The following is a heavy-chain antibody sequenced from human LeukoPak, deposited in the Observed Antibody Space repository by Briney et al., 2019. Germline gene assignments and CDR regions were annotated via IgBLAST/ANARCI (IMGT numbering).Heavy chain of an antibody. CDR2: IRYDGSNK. V-gene: IGHV3-30*02. CDR3: AKDLVSTMDRGGIDY. D-gene: IGHD3-10*01. Sequence: GRSLRLSCAASGFTFSSYGMHWVRQAPGKGLEWVAFIRYDGSNKYYADSVKGRFTISRDNSKNTLYLQMNSLRAEDTAVYYCAKDLVSTMDRGGIDYWGQGILVTVSS. CDR1: GFTFSSYG. J-gene: IGHJ4*02.